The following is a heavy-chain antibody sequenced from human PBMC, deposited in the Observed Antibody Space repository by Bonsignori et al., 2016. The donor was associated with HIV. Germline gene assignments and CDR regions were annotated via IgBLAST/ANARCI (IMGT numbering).Heavy chain of an antibody. V-gene: IGHV1-69*01. D-gene: IGHD4-23*01. J-gene: IGHJ6*03. CDR2: IIPIFGTA. CDR3: ARWGVVTPDYYYYMDV. Sequence: WVRQAPGQGLEWMGGIIPIFGTANYAQKFQGRVTITADESTSTAYMELSSLRSEDTAVYYCARWGVVTPDYYYYMDVWGKGTTVTVSS.